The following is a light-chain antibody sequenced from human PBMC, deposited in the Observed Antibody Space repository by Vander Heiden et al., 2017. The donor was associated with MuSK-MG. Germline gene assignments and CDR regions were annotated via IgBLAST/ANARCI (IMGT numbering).Light chain of an antibody. CDR1: QSVSSY. V-gene: IGKV3-11*01. J-gene: IGKJ1*01. CDR2: DAS. CDR3: QQHSNWPPWT. Sequence: EIVLTQSPSTLSLSPGERSPLSCRASQSVSSYLAWYQQKPGQAPRLLIYDASNRDTGIQARFSGSGGGKDLTLTISSREPEDFAVYYCQQHSNWPPWTFGQGTKVXIK.